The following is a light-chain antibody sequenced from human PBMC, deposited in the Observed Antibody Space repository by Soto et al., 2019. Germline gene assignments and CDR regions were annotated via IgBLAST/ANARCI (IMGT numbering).Light chain of an antibody. CDR2: SNN. Sequence: QSVLTQPPSASGTPGQRVTISCSGSSSNIGSNTVNWYQQLPGTAPKLLIYSNNQRPSGVPDRFSGSKSGTSASLAISGLQSGDEADYYCAAWDDSLGYVFGTGTKVTVL. J-gene: IGLJ1*01. CDR1: SSNIGSNT. V-gene: IGLV1-44*01. CDR3: AAWDDSLGYV.